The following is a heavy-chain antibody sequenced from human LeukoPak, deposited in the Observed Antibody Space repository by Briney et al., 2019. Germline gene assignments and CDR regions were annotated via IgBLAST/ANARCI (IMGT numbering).Heavy chain of an antibody. CDR1: GFTFSSYG. D-gene: IGHD6-13*01. Sequence: PGGSLRLSCAASGFTFSSYGMHWVRQAPGKGLEWVAVIWYDGSNKYYADSVKGRFTISRDNSKNTLYLQMNSLRAEDTAVYYCARSPQLVRKTYFDYWGQGTLVTVSS. V-gene: IGHV3-33*01. CDR2: IWYDGSNK. J-gene: IGHJ4*02. CDR3: ARSPQLVRKTYFDY.